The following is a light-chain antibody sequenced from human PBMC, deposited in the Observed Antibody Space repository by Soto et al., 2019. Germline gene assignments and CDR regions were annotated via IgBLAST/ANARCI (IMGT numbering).Light chain of an antibody. V-gene: IGKV3-20*01. CDR2: GAS. J-gene: IGKJ1*01. Sequence: EILMTQSPATLSVSPGERATLSCRASQSVSSNLAWYQQEPGQAPRLLIYGASTRATGVPDRFSGSGSGTDFTLTISRLEPEDFAVYYCQQYGSSGTFGQGTKGEIK. CDR1: QSVSSN. CDR3: QQYGSSGT.